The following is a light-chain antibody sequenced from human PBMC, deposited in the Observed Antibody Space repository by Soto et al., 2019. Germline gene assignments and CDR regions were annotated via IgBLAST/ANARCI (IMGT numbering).Light chain of an antibody. J-gene: IGLJ1*01. CDR3: CSYAGSYTHV. V-gene: IGLV2-11*01. Sequence: QSVLTQPRSVSGSPGQSVTISCTGTSSDIGGYNYVSWYQQHPGKAPKLMIYDVIKRPSGVPDRFSGSKSGNTASLTIYGLQDEDEDDYQCCSYAGSYTHVFGTGTKVTV. CDR2: DVI. CDR1: SSDIGGYNY.